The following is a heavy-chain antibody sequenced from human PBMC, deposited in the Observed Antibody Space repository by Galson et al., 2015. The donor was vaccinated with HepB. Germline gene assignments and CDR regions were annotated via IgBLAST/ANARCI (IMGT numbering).Heavy chain of an antibody. D-gene: IGHD3/OR15-3a*01. CDR2: ISAYNGNT. V-gene: IGHV1-18*01. CDR3: AKGWTAVSTDVYGMDV. CDR1: GYTFTSYG. Sequence: SVKVSCKASGYTFTSYGISWVRQAPGQGLEWMGWISAYNGNTKYYAESVKGRFTISRDNSKNTVYLQMNSLRAEDTALYYCAKGWTAVSTDVYGMDVWGQGTTVIVSS. J-gene: IGHJ6*02.